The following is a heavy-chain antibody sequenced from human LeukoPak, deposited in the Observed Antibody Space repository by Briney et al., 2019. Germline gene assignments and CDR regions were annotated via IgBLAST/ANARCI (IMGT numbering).Heavy chain of an antibody. Sequence: PGGSLRLSCAASGFTFSSYAMSWVRQAPGKGLEWVSSISSSSSYMYYAHSVKGRFTISRDNAKNSLYLQMNSLRAEDTAVYYCAREYSGSYYAYYYGMDVWGQGTTVTVSS. CDR2: ISSSSSYM. CDR1: GFTFSSYA. D-gene: IGHD1-26*01. V-gene: IGHV3-21*01. CDR3: AREYSGSYYAYYYGMDV. J-gene: IGHJ6*02.